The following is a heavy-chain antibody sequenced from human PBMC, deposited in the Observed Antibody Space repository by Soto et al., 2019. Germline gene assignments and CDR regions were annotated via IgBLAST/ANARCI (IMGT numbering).Heavy chain of an antibody. CDR2: FNPGTLTT. J-gene: IGHJ4*02. Sequence: ASVKVSCKASGYTFTGYYMHWVRQAPGQGLEWMALFNPGTLTTSHAQRFQGRVTMTRDTSTSTVDMDLSSLTSEDTAVYYCARGSGNYYYLDFWGQGTLVTVSS. CDR1: GYTFTGYY. V-gene: IGHV1-46*01. D-gene: IGHD3-10*01. CDR3: ARGSGNYYYLDF.